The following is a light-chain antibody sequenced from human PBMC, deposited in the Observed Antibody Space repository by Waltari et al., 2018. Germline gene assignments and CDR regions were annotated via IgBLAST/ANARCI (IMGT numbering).Light chain of an antibody. CDR3: QQRYYWPPWT. Sequence: EIVLTQSPAPLSLSPGERATLSCRARQPVITYLAWYQQNPGQAPRLLISDASNRVPGIPARFSGSGSGTDFTLTISSLEPEDFAVYYCQQRYYWPPWTFGQGTKVELK. J-gene: IGKJ1*01. CDR2: DAS. V-gene: IGKV3-11*01. CDR1: QPVITY.